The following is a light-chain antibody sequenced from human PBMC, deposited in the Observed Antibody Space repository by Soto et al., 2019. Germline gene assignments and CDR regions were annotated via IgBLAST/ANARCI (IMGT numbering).Light chain of an antibody. V-gene: IGLV2-11*01. CDR1: SSDVGSCDY. J-gene: IGLJ1*01. CDR3: QSYDSSLSGEV. Sequence: QSALIQPPSVSGSPGQSVTISCTGTSSDVGSCDYVSWYQQHPGTVPKPMIYNVNTRPSGVPDRFSGSKSGTSASLAITGLQAEDEADYYCQSYDSSLSGEVFGTGTKLTVL. CDR2: NVN.